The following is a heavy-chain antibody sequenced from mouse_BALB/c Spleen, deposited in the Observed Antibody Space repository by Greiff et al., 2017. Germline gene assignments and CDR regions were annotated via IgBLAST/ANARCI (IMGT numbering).Heavy chain of an antibody. CDR3: TYYGSRYGMDY. CDR2: IYPGNSDT. D-gene: IGHD1-1*01. CDR1: GYTFTSYW. Sequence: VQLQQSGTVLARPGASVKMSCKASGYTFTSYWMHWVKQRPGQGLEWIGAIYPGNSDTSYNQKFKGKAKLTAVTSTSTAYMELSSLTIEDSAVYYCTYYGSRYGMDYWGQGTSVTVSA. J-gene: IGHJ4*01. V-gene: IGHV1-5*01.